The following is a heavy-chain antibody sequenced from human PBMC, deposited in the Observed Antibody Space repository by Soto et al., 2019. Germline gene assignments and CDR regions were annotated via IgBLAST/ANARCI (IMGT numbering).Heavy chain of an antibody. J-gene: IGHJ4*02. CDR1: GGTFSSYA. D-gene: IGHD1-26*01. CDR2: IIPIFGTA. Sequence: GASVKVSCKASGGTFSSYAISWVRQAPGQGLEWMGGIIPIFGTANYAQKFQGRVTITADKSTSTAYMELSSLRSEDTAVYYCAQAIVGPRGPFFWGQGTLVTVSS. V-gene: IGHV1-69*06. CDR3: AQAIVGPRGPFF.